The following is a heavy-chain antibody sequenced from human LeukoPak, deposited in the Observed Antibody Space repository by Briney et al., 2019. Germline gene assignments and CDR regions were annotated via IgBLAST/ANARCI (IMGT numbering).Heavy chain of an antibody. CDR1: GFTFSDYY. Sequence: PGGSLRLSCAASGFTFSDYYMRWIRHAPGKGLEWVSYISSSGSTIYYADSVKGRFTISRDDAKNSLYLQMNSLRAEDTAVYYCARDGVLTGYYPANWFDPWGQGTLVTVCS. CDR3: ARDGVLTGYYPANWFDP. J-gene: IGHJ5*02. CDR2: ISSSGSTI. V-gene: IGHV3-11*01. D-gene: IGHD3-9*01.